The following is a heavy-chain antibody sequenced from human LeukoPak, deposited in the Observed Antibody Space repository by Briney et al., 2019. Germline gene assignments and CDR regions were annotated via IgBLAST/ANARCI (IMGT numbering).Heavy chain of an antibody. V-gene: IGHV3-30*18. D-gene: IGHD1-26*01. CDR1: AFTFSSYG. CDR3: AKSIVGATGIDY. CDR2: ISYDGSNK. J-gene: IGHJ4*02. Sequence: AGGSLRLSCAASAFTFSSYGMHWVRQAPGKGLEWVAVISYDGSNKYYADSVKGRFTISRDNSKNTLYLQMNSLRAEDTAVYYCAKSIVGATGIDYWGQGTLVTVSS.